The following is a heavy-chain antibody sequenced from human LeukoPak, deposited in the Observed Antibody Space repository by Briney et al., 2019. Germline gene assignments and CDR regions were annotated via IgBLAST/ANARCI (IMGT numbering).Heavy chain of an antibody. Sequence: PSETLSLTCTVSGGSISSYYWSWIRQPPGKGLEGIGYIYYSGSTNYNPSLKSRVTISVDTSKNQFSLKLSSVTAADTAVYYCARGLARGYSYGHFDYWGQGTLVTVTS. CDR3: ARGLARGYSYGHFDY. CDR1: GGSISSYY. V-gene: IGHV4-59*01. CDR2: IYYSGST. D-gene: IGHD5-18*01. J-gene: IGHJ4*02.